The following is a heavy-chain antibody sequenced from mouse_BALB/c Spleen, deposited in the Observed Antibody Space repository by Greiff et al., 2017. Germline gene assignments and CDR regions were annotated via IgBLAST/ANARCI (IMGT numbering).Heavy chain of an antibody. Sequence: VQLKESGAELVKPGASVKLSCTASGFNIKDTYMHWVKQRPEQGLEWIGRIDPANGNTKYDPKFQGKATITADTSSNTAYLQLSSLTSEDTAVYSCARRGVVAPTHFDYWGQGTTLTVSS. J-gene: IGHJ2*01. CDR1: GFNIKDTY. CDR3: ARRGVVAPTHFDY. V-gene: IGHV14-3*02. CDR2: IDPANGNT. D-gene: IGHD1-1*01.